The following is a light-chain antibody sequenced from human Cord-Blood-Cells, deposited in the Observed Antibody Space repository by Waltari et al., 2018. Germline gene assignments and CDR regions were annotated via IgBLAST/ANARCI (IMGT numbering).Light chain of an antibody. CDR2: DVS. Sequence: QSALTQPASVPGSPGQSITISCTGTSSDVGGYNYVSWYQQHPGKAPKLMIYDVSKAPSGVSNRFSGSMSGNTASLTISGLQAEDEADYYCSSYTSSSTLVFGGGTKLTVL. V-gene: IGLV2-14*01. J-gene: IGLJ3*02. CDR1: SSDVGGYNY. CDR3: SSYTSSSTLV.